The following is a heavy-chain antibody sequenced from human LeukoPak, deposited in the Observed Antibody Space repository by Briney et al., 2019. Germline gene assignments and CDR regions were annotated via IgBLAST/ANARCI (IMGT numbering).Heavy chain of an antibody. D-gene: IGHD1-26*01. CDR2: ISSSSSYI. CDR3: ARVVGGIKNTRHFDY. J-gene: IGHJ4*02. Sequence: GGSLRLSRAASGFTFSSDSMNWVRQAAGKGLEWCSAISSSSSYIYYADSVKGRFTISRDNAKNSLYLQMNSLRAEDTAVYYCARVVGGIKNTRHFDYWGQGTLVTVSS. V-gene: IGHV3-21*01. CDR1: GFTFSSDS.